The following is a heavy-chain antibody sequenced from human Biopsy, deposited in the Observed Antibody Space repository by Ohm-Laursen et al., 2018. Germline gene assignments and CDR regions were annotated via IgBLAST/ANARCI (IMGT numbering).Heavy chain of an antibody. V-gene: IGHV3-23*01. Sequence: SLRLSCSASGFTFSRSVMHWVRQAPGKGLEWVSTISGSGGNTYYADSVRGRFTVSRDGSKSTLYLQMSSLSAEDTAFYYCAKGGYCATSSCYMDLDYWGQGTLVTVSS. D-gene: IGHD2-2*02. CDR2: ISGSGGNT. J-gene: IGHJ4*02. CDR3: AKGGYCATSSCYMDLDY. CDR1: GFTFSRSV.